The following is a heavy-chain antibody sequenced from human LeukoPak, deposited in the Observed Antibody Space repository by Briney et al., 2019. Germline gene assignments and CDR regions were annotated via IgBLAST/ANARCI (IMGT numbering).Heavy chain of an antibody. V-gene: IGHV1-18*01. CDR3: AREYGSGSYTGIDY. D-gene: IGHD3-10*01. CDR1: GYTFINYG. J-gene: IGHJ4*02. CDR2: ISAYNSAYNGNT. Sequence: ASVNVSCKPSGYTFINYGITWVRQAPGQGLEGMGWISAYNSAYNGNTHYAQKLQGRVTMTTDTSTNTGYMELRRLRSDDTAVYYCAREYGSGSYTGIDYWGQGTLVTVSS.